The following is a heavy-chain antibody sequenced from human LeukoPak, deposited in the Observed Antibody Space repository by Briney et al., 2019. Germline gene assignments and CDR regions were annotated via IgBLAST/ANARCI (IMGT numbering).Heavy chain of an antibody. CDR1: DGSFSGYY. CDR2: INHSGST. J-gene: IGHJ5*02. CDR3: ARGGSWFDP. V-gene: IGHV4-34*01. Sequence: PSETLSLTCAVYDGSFSGYYWSWIRQPPGKGLEWIGEINHSGSTNYNPSLKSRVTISLDTSKSRFSLKVRYVTAADTAVYYCARGGSWFDPWGQGTLVTVSS.